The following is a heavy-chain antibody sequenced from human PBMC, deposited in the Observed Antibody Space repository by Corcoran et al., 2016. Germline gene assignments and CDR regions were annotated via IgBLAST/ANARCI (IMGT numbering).Heavy chain of an antibody. D-gene: IGHD5-18*01. CDR3: ARDKMGVLQPVGQRGYSYGRYNWFDP. CDR1: GGSVSSGSYY. J-gene: IGHJ5*02. CDR2: IYYSGST. V-gene: IGHV4-61*01. Sequence: QVQLQESGPGLVKPSETLSLTCTVSGGSVSSGSYYWSWIRQPPGKGLEWIGYIYYSGSTNYNPSLKSRVTISVDTSKNQFSLKLSSVTAADTAVYYWARDKMGVLQPVGQRGYSYGRYNWFDPWGQGTLVTVSS.